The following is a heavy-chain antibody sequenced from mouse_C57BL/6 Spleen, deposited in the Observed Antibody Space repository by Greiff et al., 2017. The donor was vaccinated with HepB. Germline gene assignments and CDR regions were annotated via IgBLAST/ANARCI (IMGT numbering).Heavy chain of an antibody. D-gene: IGHD3-3*01. CDR1: GFTFSDYG. V-gene: IGHV5-17*01. CDR2: ISSGSSTI. J-gene: IGHJ2*01. CDR3: ARQGLTLGPYYFDY. Sequence: EVKVEESGGGLVKPGGSLKLSCAASGFTFSDYGMHWVRQAPEKGLEWVAYISSGSSTIYYADTVKGRFTISRDNAKNTLFLQMTSLRSEDTAMYYCARQGLTLGPYYFDYWGQGTTLTVSS.